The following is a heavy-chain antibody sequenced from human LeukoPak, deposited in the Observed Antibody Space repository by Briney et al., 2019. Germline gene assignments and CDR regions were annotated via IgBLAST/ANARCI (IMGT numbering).Heavy chain of an antibody. CDR1: GGSISSGGYY. CDR3: ARGEEDYFDY. D-gene: IGHD1-26*01. V-gene: IGHV4-31*03. CDR2: IYYSGST. J-gene: IGHJ4*02. Sequence: PSETLSLTCTVSGGSISSGGYYWSWIRQHPGKGLEWIGYIYYSGSTYYNPSLKSRVTISVDTSKNQFSLKLSSVTAADTAVYYCARGEEDYFDYWGQGTLVTVSS.